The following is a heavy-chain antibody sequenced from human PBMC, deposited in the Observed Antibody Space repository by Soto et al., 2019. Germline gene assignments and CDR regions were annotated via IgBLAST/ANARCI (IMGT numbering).Heavy chain of an antibody. Sequence: GWIGYIYYSGSTNYNPSLKSRVTISVDTSKNQFSLKLSSVTAADTAVYYCARDPPLTGYSNYYYYYGMDVWGQGTTVTVSS. V-gene: IGHV4-31*02. CDR2: IYYSGST. J-gene: IGHJ6*02. CDR3: ARDPPLTGYSNYYYYYGMDV. D-gene: IGHD3-9*01.